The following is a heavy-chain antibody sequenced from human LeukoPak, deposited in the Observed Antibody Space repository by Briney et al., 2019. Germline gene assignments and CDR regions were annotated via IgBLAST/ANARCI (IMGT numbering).Heavy chain of an antibody. V-gene: IGHV3-74*01. CDR3: AKTPADLGASREGYFDY. CDR1: GFTFSSYW. J-gene: IGHJ4*02. Sequence: GGSLRLSCAASGFTFSSYWMHWVRQAPGKGLVWVSRINSDGSSTSYADSVKGRFTISRDNSKNTLYLQMNSLRAEDTAVYYCAKTPADLGASREGYFDYWGQGTLVTVSS. D-gene: IGHD1-26*01. CDR2: INSDGSST.